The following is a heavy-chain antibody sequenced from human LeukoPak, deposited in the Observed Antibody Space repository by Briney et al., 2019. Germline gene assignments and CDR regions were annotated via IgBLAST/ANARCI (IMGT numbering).Heavy chain of an antibody. CDR2: ISYDGSNK. V-gene: IGHV3-30*03. D-gene: IGHD6-13*01. Sequence: PGGSLRLSCAASGFTFSSYGMHWVRQAPGKGLEWVAVISYDGSNKYYADSVKGRFTISRDNAKNSLYLQMNSLRAEDTAVYYCARYSSSHSHEYYYMDVWGKGTTVTVSS. CDR3: ARYSSSHSHEYYYMDV. J-gene: IGHJ6*03. CDR1: GFTFSSYG.